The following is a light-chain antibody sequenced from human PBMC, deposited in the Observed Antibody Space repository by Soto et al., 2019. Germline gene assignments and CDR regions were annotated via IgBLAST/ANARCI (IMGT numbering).Light chain of an antibody. CDR2: AAS. J-gene: IGKJ1*01. V-gene: IGKV1-27*01. CDR3: QQYYTYPWT. CDR1: QGIDNH. Sequence: DIQMTQSPSSLSASVGDRVTITCRASQGIDNHLAWFQQKPGKAPNLLIYAASTLQSGVPSRFSGSGSGTDFTLTIGCLQSEDLATYYCQQYYTYPWTFGQGTKVDIK.